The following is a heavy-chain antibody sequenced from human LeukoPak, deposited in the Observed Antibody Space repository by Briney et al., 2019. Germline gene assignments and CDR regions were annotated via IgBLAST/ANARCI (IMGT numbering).Heavy chain of an antibody. CDR1: GYTFIGYY. CDR2: INPNSGGT. CDR3: ARKYEILTGGYFDY. Sequence: GASVKVSCKASGYTFIGYYIHWVRQAPGQGLEWMGWINPNSGGTNYAQKFQGRVTMTRDTSISTVYMELSRLRSDDTAVYYCARKYEILTGGYFDYWGQGTLVTVSS. D-gene: IGHD3-9*01. V-gene: IGHV1-2*02. J-gene: IGHJ4*02.